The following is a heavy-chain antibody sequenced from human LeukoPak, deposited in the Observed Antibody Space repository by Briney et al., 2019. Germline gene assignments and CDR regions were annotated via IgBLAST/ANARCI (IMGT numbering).Heavy chain of an antibody. D-gene: IGHD6-19*01. Sequence: SVKVSCKASGGTFSNYAISWVRQAPGQGLEWMGGIIPIFGTANYAQKFQGRVTITADESTSTAYMELSSLRSEDTAVYYCARDRGPIAVAGRYFDYWGQGTLVTVSS. CDR3: ARDRGPIAVAGRYFDY. CDR1: GGTFSNYA. CDR2: IIPIFGTA. V-gene: IGHV1-69*01. J-gene: IGHJ4*02.